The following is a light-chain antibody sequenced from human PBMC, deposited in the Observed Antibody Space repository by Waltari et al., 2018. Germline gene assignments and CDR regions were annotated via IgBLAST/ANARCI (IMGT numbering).Light chain of an antibody. CDR2: DAS. Sequence: ETLMTQSPATLSVSPGERATLSCRASQSVSRKLAWYQQKPGQAPRLLIFDASIRATGTPARFSGSGSETEFTLTISSLQSEDFAVYYCQQYNDWPPELTFGGGTKVEIK. CDR3: QQYNDWPPELT. CDR1: QSVSRK. V-gene: IGKV3-15*01. J-gene: IGKJ4*01.